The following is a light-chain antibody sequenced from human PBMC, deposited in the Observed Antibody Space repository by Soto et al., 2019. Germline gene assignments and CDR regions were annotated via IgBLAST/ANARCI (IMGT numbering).Light chain of an antibody. V-gene: IGLV2-8*01. CDR1: STDVGGYND. Sequence: QSVLTQPPSAPGTTGQSVTISSAATSTDVGGYNDVAWYQQYPGQVPKLMIYEVSERPSGIPDRFSGSKSGNTAFLTVSGLQAEDEADYYCLSYADTAYVFGTGTKV. J-gene: IGLJ1*01. CDR3: LSYADTAYV. CDR2: EVS.